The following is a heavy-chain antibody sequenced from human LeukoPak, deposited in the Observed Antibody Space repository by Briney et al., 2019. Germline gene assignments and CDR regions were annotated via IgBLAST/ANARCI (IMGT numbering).Heavy chain of an antibody. D-gene: IGHD6-19*01. V-gene: IGHV1-8*01. J-gene: IGHJ4*02. CDR1: GYTFTSYD. CDR2: MNPNSGNT. Sequence: ASVKVSFKASGYTFTSYDINWVRQATGQGLEWMGWMNPNSGNTGYAQKFQGRVTMTRNNSISTAYMELSSLRSEDTAVYYCARAYSSGWPLNYWGQGTLVTVSS. CDR3: ARAYSSGWPLNY.